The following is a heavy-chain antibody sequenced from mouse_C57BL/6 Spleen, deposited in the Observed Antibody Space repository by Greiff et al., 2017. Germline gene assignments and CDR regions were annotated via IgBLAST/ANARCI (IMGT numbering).Heavy chain of an antibody. J-gene: IGHJ1*03. CDR2: ISYSGST. D-gene: IGHD1-1*01. Sequence: DVKLQESGPGLAKPSQTLSLTCSVTGYSITSDYWNWIRKFPGNKLEYMRYISYSGSTYYNPSLKSRISITRDTSKNQYYLQLNSVTTEDTATYYCARSHDYYGSSFLWYFDVWGTGTTVTVSS. CDR1: GYSITSDY. CDR3: ARSHDYYGSSFLWYFDV. V-gene: IGHV3-8*01.